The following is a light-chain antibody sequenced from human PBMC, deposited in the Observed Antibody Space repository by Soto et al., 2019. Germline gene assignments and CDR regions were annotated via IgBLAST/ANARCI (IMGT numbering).Light chain of an antibody. CDR2: GAS. J-gene: IGKJ1*01. CDR3: QQYNNWPFPSWT. CDR1: QSVSSN. Sequence: EIVMTQSPATLSVSPGERATLSCRASQSVSSNLAWYQQKPGQAPRLLIYGASTRATGIPARFSGSGSGTECTLTISSLRSEDFAVYYCQQYNNWPFPSWTFGQGTKVEI. V-gene: IGKV3-15*01.